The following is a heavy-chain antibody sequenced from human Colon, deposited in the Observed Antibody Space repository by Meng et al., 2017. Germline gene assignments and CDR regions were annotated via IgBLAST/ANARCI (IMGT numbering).Heavy chain of an antibody. J-gene: IGHJ4*02. CDR2: IIPMFPKT. CDR1: GGSFNTYG. Sequence: QGQLVQSGAEVKKPWSSGNVPCKTSGGSFNTYGISWVRHAPKQGLEWMGGIIPMFPKTNYAQKFEGRLTITADESTSTAYMELSSLRSEDTAVYYCTRGLATIPHFDYWGQGTLVTVSS. CDR3: TRGLATIPHFDY. V-gene: IGHV1-69*01. D-gene: IGHD5-24*01.